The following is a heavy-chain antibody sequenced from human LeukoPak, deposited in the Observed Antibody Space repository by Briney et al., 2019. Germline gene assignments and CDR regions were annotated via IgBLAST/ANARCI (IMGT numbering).Heavy chain of an antibody. CDR1: GFTFRSYD. Sequence: GGSLRLSCVASGFTFRSYDMHWVPQATGKGLEWVSAIGTAGDTFYPGSVKGRFTISRENAKNSLYLQMNSLRAGDTAVYYCARAVDTDMAFDSWRQGTLVTVSS. CDR2: IGTAGDT. J-gene: IGHJ4*02. D-gene: IGHD5-18*01. CDR3: ARAVDTDMAFDS. V-gene: IGHV3-13*04.